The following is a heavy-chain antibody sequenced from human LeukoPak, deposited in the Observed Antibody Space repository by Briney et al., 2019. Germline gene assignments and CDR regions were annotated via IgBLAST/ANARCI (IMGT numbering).Heavy chain of an antibody. J-gene: IGHJ6*02. CDR2: INPSGGST. V-gene: IGHV1-46*01. D-gene: IGHD3-22*01. CDR1: GYTFTSYY. CDR3: ARDSNDYYDSSGYVYYYYGMDV. Sequence: ASVKVSCKASGYTFTSYYMHWVRQAPGQGLEWMGIINPSGGSTSYAQKFQGRVTMTRDTSTSTVYMELSSLRSEDTAVYYCARDSNDYYDSSGYVYYYYGMDVWGQGTTVTVSS.